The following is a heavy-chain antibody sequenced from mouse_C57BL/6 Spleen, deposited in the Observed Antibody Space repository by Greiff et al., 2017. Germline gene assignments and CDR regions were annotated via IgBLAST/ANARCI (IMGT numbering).Heavy chain of an antibody. CDR3: ARGSTMVTTYAMDY. D-gene: IGHD2-2*01. Sequence: VKVEESGPGLVQPSQSLSITCTVSGFSLTSYGVHWVRQSPGKGLEWLGVIWSGGSTDYNAAFISRLSISKDNSKSQVFFKMNSLQADDTAIYYCARGSTMVTTYAMDYWGQGTSVTVSS. CDR1: GFSLTSYG. V-gene: IGHV2-2*01. J-gene: IGHJ4*01. CDR2: IWSGGST.